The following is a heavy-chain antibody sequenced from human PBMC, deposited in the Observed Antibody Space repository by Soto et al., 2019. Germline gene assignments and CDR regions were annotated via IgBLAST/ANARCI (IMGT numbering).Heavy chain of an antibody. D-gene: IGHD2-21*01. V-gene: IGHV4-39*01. CDR1: GGSISSSSYY. J-gene: IGHJ6*02. Sequence: QLQLQESGPGLVKPSETLSLTCTVSGGSISSSSYYWGWIRQPPGKGLEWIGSIYYSGSTYYNPSLKSRVTISVDTSKNQFSLKLSSVTAADTAVYYCARMGGDDYYYYYGMDVWGQGTTVTVSS. CDR2: IYYSGST. CDR3: ARMGGDDYYYYYGMDV.